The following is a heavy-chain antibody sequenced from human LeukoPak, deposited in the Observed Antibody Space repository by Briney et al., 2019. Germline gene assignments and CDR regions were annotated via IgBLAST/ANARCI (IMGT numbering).Heavy chain of an antibody. CDR1: GRLFTSYG. CDR3: VRARGCSNCVLTDGFDS. CDR2: KSNFDGDS. V-gene: IGHV1-18*01. D-gene: IGHD6-13*01. J-gene: IGHJ3*01. Sequence: ASVKVSCKASGRLFTSYGIAWVRQAPGKGLEWLGWKSNFDGDSKVAENLQGRVTLTSDSSTTTAYMELTSLTVDDTAVYYCVRARGCSNCVLTDGFDSWGQGTKVTVSS.